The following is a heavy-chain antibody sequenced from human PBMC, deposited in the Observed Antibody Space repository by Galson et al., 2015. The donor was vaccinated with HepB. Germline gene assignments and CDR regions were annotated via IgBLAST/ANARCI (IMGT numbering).Heavy chain of an antibody. Sequence: SETLSLTCTVSGGSISSTYNWGWIRQPPGKGLEWIGFIYYSGSTNYNPSLESRVTISLDTSKKQFSLKLSAVTAADTAVYYCARVVFYYDSSVLPPRRPDFYGMDVWGQGTTVTVSS. J-gene: IGHJ6*02. CDR3: ARVVFYYDSSVLPPRRPDFYGMDV. CDR2: IYYSGST. D-gene: IGHD3-22*01. V-gene: IGHV4-61*01. CDR1: GGSISSTYN.